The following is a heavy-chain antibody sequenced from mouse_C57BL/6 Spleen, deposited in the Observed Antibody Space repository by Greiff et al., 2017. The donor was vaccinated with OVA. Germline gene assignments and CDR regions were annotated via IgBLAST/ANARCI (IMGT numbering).Heavy chain of an antibody. CDR2: IDPSDSET. CDR1: GYTFTSYW. CDR3: ARGNDYDRGSYFDV. D-gene: IGHD2-4*01. J-gene: IGHJ1*03. V-gene: IGHV1-52*01. Sequence: VQLQQSGAELVRPGSSVKLSCKASGYTFTSYWMHWVKQRPIQGLEWIGNIDPSDSETHYNQKFKDKATLTVDKSSSTAYMQLSSLTSEDSAVYYCARGNDYDRGSYFDVWGTGTTVTVSS.